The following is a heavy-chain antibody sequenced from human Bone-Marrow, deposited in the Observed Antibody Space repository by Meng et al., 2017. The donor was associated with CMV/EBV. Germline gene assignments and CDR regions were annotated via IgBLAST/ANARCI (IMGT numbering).Heavy chain of an antibody. CDR1: GGTFSSYA. Sequence: SVKVSCKASGGTFSSYAISWVRQAPGQGLEWMGGIIPILGIANYAQKFQGRVTITADKSTSTAYMELSSLRSEDTAVYYCARDVEDCSSTSCYVAWVDPWGHGTLVTVSS. CDR3: ARDVEDCSSTSCYVAWVDP. J-gene: IGHJ5*02. V-gene: IGHV1-69*10. D-gene: IGHD2-2*01. CDR2: IIPILGIA.